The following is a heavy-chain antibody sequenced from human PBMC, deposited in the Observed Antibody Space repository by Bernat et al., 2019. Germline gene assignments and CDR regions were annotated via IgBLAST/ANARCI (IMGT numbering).Heavy chain of an antibody. D-gene: IGHD3-10*01. J-gene: IGHJ4*02. CDR1: GYTFTNYA. CDR3: ATNLRGLSYFDY. Sequence: QVQLVQSGAEVKKPGASVKVSCKASGYTFTNYAMHWVRQAPGQRLEWMAWINGGNGNTKYSQKFQGRVTITRDTSASTANMELSSLRSEDTAVYYCATNLRGLSYFDYWGQGTLVTV. CDR2: INGGNGNT. V-gene: IGHV1-3*01.